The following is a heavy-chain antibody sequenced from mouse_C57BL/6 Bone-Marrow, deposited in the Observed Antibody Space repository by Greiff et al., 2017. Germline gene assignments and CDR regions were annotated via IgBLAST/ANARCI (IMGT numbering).Heavy chain of an antibody. CDR1: GYAFSSSW. CDR3: AREDITTVVASPAY. V-gene: IGHV1-82*01. CDR2: IYPGDGDT. J-gene: IGHJ3*01. D-gene: IGHD1-1*01. Sequence: VQLQQSGPELVKPGASVKISCKASGYAFSSSWMNWVKQRPGKGLEWIGRIYPGDGDTNYNGKLKGKATLTADKSSSTAYMQLSSLTSEDSAVYFCAREDITTVVASPAYWGQGTLVTVSA.